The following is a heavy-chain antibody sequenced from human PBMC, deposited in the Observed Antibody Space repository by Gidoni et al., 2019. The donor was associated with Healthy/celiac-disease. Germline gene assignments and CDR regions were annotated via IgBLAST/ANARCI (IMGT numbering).Heavy chain of an antibody. D-gene: IGHD6-6*01. V-gene: IGHV4-61*01. Sequence: QVQLQESGPGLVKPSETLSLTCTVSGGSVSSGSYYWSWIRQPPGKGLEWIGYIYYSGSTNYNPSLKSRVTISVDTSKNQFSLKLSSVTAADTAVYYCARDGYSSSFMTLWGQGTLVTVSS. CDR2: IYYSGST. CDR1: GGSVSSGSYY. CDR3: ARDGYSSSFMTL. J-gene: IGHJ4*02.